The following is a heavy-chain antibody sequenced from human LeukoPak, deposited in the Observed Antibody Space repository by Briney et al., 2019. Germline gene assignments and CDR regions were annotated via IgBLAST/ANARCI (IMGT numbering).Heavy chain of an antibody. CDR1: EFTFNNYA. D-gene: IGHD3-10*01. CDR3: AKDYGGGRRGVHDY. Sequence: SGGSLRLSCAASEFTFNNYAMSWVRQAPGKGLEWVSTISGSGGSTYYADSVKGRFTISRDNSKNTLYLQMNSLRAEDTAVYYCAKDYGGGRRGVHDYWGQGTLVTVSS. CDR2: ISGSGGST. V-gene: IGHV3-23*01. J-gene: IGHJ4*02.